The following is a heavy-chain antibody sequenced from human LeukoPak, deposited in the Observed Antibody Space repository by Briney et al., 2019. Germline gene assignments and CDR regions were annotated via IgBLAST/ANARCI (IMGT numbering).Heavy chain of an antibody. CDR1: GGSIHSYY. D-gene: IGHD2-8*02. J-gene: IGHJ4*02. CDR2: IYYIECT. V-gene: IGHV4-59*08. CDR3: ARTLLGRLFDY. Sequence: SGTLSLTCTVSGGSIHSYYWSWIRQPPGKGLEWIGYIYYIECTNYNLSLKSRVTISLDTSKNQFSLKLNSVTAADTAVYYCARTLLGRLFDYWGQGALVTVSS.